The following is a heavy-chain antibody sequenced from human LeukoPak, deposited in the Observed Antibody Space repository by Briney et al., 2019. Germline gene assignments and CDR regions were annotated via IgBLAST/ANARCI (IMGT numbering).Heavy chain of an antibody. Sequence: SETLSLTCNVSGGSLSSYYWSWLRQPPAKELEWIGYIYYSRSTNYNPSLKSRVTISVDTSKHQFSLKLSSVTAADTAVYYCARVRLNAFDIWGQGTMVTVSS. CDR2: IYYSRST. J-gene: IGHJ3*02. CDR3: ARVRLNAFDI. CDR1: GGSLSSYY. D-gene: IGHD3-22*01. V-gene: IGHV4-59*01.